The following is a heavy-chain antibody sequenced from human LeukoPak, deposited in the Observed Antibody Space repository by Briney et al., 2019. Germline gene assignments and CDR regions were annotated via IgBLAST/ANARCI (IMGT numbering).Heavy chain of an antibody. V-gene: IGHV6-1*01. D-gene: IGHD5-18*01. CDR2: TYYRSKWYN. Sequence: SQTLSLTCAISGDSVSNNIATWNWVRQSPSRGLEWLGRTYYRSKWYNDYAVSVKSRITINPDTSKNQFSLQLKFVTPEDTAVYYCVRGGYSYGFDYFDNWGQGTLVTVSS. J-gene: IGHJ4*02. CDR3: VRGGYSYGFDYFDN. CDR1: GDSVSNNIAT.